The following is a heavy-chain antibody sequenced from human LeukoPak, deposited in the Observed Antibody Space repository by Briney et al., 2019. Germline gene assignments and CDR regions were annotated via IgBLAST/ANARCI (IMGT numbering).Heavy chain of an antibody. Sequence: GESLRLSCEASGFIFSNFWMSWVRQAPGKGLEWVANIREDGSEAYYVDFVKGRFTFSRDNDKNSLHLQMNSLRVEDTAVYYCARVLYFRENSYAGPFDQWGQGTLVTVSS. V-gene: IGHV3-7*01. CDR3: ARVLYFRENSYAGPFDQ. CDR1: GFIFSNFW. D-gene: IGHD5-18*01. CDR2: IREDGSEA. J-gene: IGHJ4*02.